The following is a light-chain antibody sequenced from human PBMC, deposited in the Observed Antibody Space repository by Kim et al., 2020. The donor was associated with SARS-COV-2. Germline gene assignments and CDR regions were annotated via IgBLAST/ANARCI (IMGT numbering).Light chain of an antibody. CDR3: QSYDSSLRGV. V-gene: IGLV1-40*01. CDR1: NSNIGAGYD. Sequence: QSVLTQPPSVSGAPGQRVTISCTGNNSNIGAGYDVHWYKQLPGTAPKLLIYGNTNRPSGVPDRFSGSKSGTSASLAITGLQAEDEADYYCQSYDSSLRGVFGGGTQLTVL. J-gene: IGLJ2*01. CDR2: GNT.